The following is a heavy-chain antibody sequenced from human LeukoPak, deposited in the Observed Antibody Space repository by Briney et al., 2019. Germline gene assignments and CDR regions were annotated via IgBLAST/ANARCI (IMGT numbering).Heavy chain of an antibody. CDR3: ARDLRLLWFGELTNGMDV. Sequence: GASVTVSCKASGYTFTSYGISWVRQAPGQGLEWMGWISAYNGNTNYAQKLQGRVTMTTDTSTSTAYMELRSLRSDDTAVYYCARDLRLLWFGELTNGMDVWGQGTTVTVSS. CDR2: ISAYNGNT. CDR1: GYTFTSYG. J-gene: IGHJ6*02. D-gene: IGHD3-10*01. V-gene: IGHV1-18*01.